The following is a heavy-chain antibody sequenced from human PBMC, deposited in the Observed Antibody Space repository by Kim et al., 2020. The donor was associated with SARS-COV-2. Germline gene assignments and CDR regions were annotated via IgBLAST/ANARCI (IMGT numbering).Heavy chain of an antibody. Sequence: TNSNPSLTSRVTISVDTSKNQFSRELSAVTAADTAVDYCARVQWLSEFDYCGQGTLVTVSS. D-gene: IGHD3-22*01. CDR3: ARVQWLSEFDY. CDR2: T. J-gene: IGHJ4*02. V-gene: IGHV4-59*01.